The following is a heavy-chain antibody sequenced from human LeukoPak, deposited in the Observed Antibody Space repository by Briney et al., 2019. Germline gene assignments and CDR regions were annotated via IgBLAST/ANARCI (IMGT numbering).Heavy chain of an antibody. CDR1: GYTFTGYY. Sequence: ASVKVSCKASGYTFTGYYMHWVRQAPGQGLKWMGWINPNSGGTNYAQKFQGRVTMTRDTSISTAYMELSRLGSDDTAVYYCARDRTYYYDSSGYYGADYWGQGTLVTVSS. D-gene: IGHD3-22*01. V-gene: IGHV1-2*02. CDR3: ARDRTYYYDSSGYYGADY. CDR2: INPNSGGT. J-gene: IGHJ4*02.